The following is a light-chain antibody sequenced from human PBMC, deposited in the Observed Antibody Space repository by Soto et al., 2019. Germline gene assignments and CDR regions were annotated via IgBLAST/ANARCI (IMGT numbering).Light chain of an antibody. J-gene: IGKJ1*01. CDR1: QSVSSN. CDR3: HQYNFWPT. V-gene: IGKV3-15*01. Sequence: EIVLTQSPATLSLSPGERAPLSCRASQSVSSNLAWYQQKPGQSPRLLIYGTSTRATGIPARFSGSGSGTEFTLTISSLQSEDFAVYYCHQYNFWPTFGQGTK. CDR2: GTS.